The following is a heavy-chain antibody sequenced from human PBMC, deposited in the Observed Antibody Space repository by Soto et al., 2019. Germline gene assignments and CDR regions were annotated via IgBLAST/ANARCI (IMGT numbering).Heavy chain of an antibody. CDR3: ARESEDLYGMEV. J-gene: IGHJ6*02. CDR1: GFTFSSYW. V-gene: IGHV3-7*01. Sequence: EVQLVESGGGLVQPGGSLRLSCAASGFTFSSYWMSWVRQAPGKGLEWVANIKQDGSGKYYVDSVKGRFTTSRDNATNAQYRHRNGLRGEDTAVYYCARESEDLYGMEVWGQGTTVTVSS. CDR2: IKQDGSGK.